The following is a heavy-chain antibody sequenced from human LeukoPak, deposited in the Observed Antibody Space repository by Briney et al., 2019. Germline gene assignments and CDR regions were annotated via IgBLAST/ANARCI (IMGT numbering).Heavy chain of an antibody. D-gene: IGHD1-26*01. Sequence: PGGSLRLSCAASGFTFSSHWMHWVRQAPGKGLVWVSRITNDGSSTTYADSVRGRFTISRDIAKNTLFLQMNSLRPEDTAVYHCVKNFVGADEFWGQGTLVTVSS. CDR3: VKNFVGADEF. J-gene: IGHJ4*02. CDR2: ITNDGSST. CDR1: GFTFSSHW. V-gene: IGHV3-74*01.